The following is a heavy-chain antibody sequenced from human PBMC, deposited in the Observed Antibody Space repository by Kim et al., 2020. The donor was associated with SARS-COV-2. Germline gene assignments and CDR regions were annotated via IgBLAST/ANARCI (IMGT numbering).Heavy chain of an antibody. CDR2: INPSGGSK. CDR3: GRPYDGSGRGYDY. J-gene: IGHJ4*02. Sequence: AAVKVSCKASGYTFTSYYMHWVRQAPGQGREWMGIINPSGGSKSYAQKFQGRGTMTRDTSTSTVYMEVSSRRSEDMAVYYCGRPYDGSGRGYDYWGQGT. D-gene: IGHD3-10*01. V-gene: IGHV1-46*01. CDR1: GYTFTSYY.